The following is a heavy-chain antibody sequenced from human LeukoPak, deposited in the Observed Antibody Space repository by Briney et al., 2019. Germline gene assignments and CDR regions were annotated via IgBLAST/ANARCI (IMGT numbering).Heavy chain of an antibody. J-gene: IGHJ5*02. CDR2: IYYDGST. CDR1: GVSINDFY. Sequence: SETLSLTCTVSGVSINDFYWTWIRQSPGNGLEWIGYIYYDGSTDYNPSLKSRVTMSIDTSRSQFSLKLNSVTTADTAVYYCARTRFLGGDRCGRFDPWGQGTLVTVSS. V-gene: IGHV4-59*01. CDR3: ARTRFLGGDRCGRFDP. D-gene: IGHD3-3*01.